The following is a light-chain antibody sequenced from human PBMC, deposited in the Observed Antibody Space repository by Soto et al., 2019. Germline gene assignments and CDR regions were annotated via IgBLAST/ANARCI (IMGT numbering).Light chain of an antibody. CDR1: QDIHTW. CDR3: KHYHGFPLS. Sequence: DIQMTQSPSSLSASAGDRVTISCRASQDIHTWLAWYQQKRPGQAPRLLIYDASTLESGVPSRFSGRGSGTEFSLTITSLLPDDFATYYCKHYHGFPLSFGQGTKLES. CDR2: DAS. J-gene: IGKJ2*01. V-gene: IGKV1-5*01.